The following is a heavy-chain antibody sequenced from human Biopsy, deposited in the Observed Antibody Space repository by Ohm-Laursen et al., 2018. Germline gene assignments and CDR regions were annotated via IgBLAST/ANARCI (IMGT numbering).Heavy chain of an antibody. CDR1: GYTFTDSY. D-gene: IGHD1-26*01. V-gene: IGHV1-2*02. CDR2: INPNSGGT. CDR3: ARGGLNYWYFDL. J-gene: IGHJ2*01. Sequence: ASVKVSCKVSGYTFTDSYMHWVRQAPGQGLEWMGWINPNSGGTNYAQKFQGRVTMTRDTSMSTAYMELNRLRSDGTAVYYCARGGLNYWYFDLWGRGTLVTVSS.